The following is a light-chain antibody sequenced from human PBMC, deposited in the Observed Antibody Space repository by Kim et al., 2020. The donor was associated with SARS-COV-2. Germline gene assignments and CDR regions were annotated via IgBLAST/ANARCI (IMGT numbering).Light chain of an antibody. V-gene: IGKV1-12*01. J-gene: IGKJ2*01. CDR3: QQANSFLYT. CDR1: QRISSW. Sequence: DIQMTQSPSSVSASVGDRVTITCRASQRISSWLAWYQQKPGKAPNLLIFAASTLQGGVPSRFSGSGSGTDFTLTISSLQPEDSATYYCQQANSFLYTFGQGTKLEI. CDR2: AAS.